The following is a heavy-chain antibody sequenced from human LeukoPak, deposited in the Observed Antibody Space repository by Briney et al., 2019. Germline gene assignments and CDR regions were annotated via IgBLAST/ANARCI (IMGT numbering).Heavy chain of an antibody. CDR2: ISSTSGSTI. D-gene: IGHD2-2*01. V-gene: IGHV3-48*03. CDR1: GFTFSSYE. Sequence: PGGSLRLSCAASGFTFSSYEMNWVRQAPGKGLEWVSYISSTSGSTIYYADSVKGQFTVSRDNAKNSLYLQMNSLRAEDTAVYYCARRYCSSTSCLLDYWGQGTLVTVSS. J-gene: IGHJ4*02. CDR3: ARRYCSSTSCLLDY.